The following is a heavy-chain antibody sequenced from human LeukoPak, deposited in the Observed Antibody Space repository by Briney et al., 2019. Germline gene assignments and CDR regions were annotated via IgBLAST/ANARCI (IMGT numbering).Heavy chain of an antibody. D-gene: IGHD6-13*01. CDR2: ISYDGSNK. CDR1: GFTFSSYA. J-gene: IGHJ4*02. CDR3: ARDKAAGDY. V-gene: IGHV3-30-3*01. Sequence: PGRSLRLSCAASGFTFSSYAMHWVRQAPGKGLEWVAVISYDGSNKYYADSVKGRFTISRDNSKNTLYLQMNSLRAEDTAVYYCARDKAAGDYWGQGTLVTVSS.